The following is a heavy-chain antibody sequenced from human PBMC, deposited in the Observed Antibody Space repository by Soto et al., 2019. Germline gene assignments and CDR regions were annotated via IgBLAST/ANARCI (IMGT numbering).Heavy chain of an antibody. Sequence: RGESLKISCKGSGYSFTSYWIGWVRQMPGKGLEWMGIIYPGDSDTRYSPSFQGQVTISADKSISTAYLQWSSLKASDTAMYYCARQMNYYDSSGYYFGRYYYYYGMDVWGQGITVPVSS. CDR1: GYSFTSYW. V-gene: IGHV5-51*01. CDR3: ARQMNYYDSSGYYFGRYYYYYGMDV. CDR2: IYPGDSDT. J-gene: IGHJ6*02. D-gene: IGHD3-22*01.